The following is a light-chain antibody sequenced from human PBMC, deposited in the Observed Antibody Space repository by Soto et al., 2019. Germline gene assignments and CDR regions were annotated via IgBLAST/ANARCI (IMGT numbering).Light chain of an antibody. CDR3: QQTYSTPQPS. J-gene: IGKJ4*01. CDR1: QSIGTS. CDR2: ATS. V-gene: IGKV1-39*01. Sequence: DIQMTQSPSSLSASVQDRVTITCRASQSIGTSLNWDQQKPGKSPKLLIYATSNLYSGVPSRFSGSGSGTDFTLTISSLQPEDFATYYCQQTYSTPQPSFGGGTKVEIK.